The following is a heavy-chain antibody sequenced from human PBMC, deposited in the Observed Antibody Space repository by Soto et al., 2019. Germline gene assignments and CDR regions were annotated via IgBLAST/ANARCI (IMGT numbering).Heavy chain of an antibody. V-gene: IGHV5-51*01. Sequence: GESLKISCKASGYTFSNYWIGWVRQMPGKGLEWMGIIYPGDSDTTYSPSFQGQVTISVDKFINTAYPQWSSLKASDTAMYYCARSPVGGTDYWGQGTLVTVSS. J-gene: IGHJ4*02. CDR3: ARSPVGGTDY. CDR2: IYPGDSDT. D-gene: IGHD1-26*01. CDR1: GYTFSNYW.